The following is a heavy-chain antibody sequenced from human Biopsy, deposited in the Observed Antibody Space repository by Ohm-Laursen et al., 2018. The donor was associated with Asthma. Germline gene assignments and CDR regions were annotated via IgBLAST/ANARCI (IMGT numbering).Heavy chain of an antibody. Sequence: EASVKVSCKTSGYTFNSAGITWVRQAPGQGLEWMGWISVYNGNTKVAQKLQDRVTMITDTSTSTAYMELRSLGSDDTAVYFCARAVDYSHYYGMDVWGQGTTVTVS. CDR2: ISVYNGNT. CDR1: GYTFNSAG. D-gene: IGHD3-10*01. J-gene: IGHJ6*02. V-gene: IGHV1-18*01. CDR3: ARAVDYSHYYGMDV.